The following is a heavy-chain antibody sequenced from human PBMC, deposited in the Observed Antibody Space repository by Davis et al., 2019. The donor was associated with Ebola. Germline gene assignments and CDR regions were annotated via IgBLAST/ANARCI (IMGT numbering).Heavy chain of an antibody. V-gene: IGHV1-18*04. CDR1: GYTFTSYG. J-gene: IGHJ4*02. CDR3: ARAQFPTTSDH. CDR2: INPHNGNT. Sequence: ASVKVSCKASGYTFTSYGITWVRQAPGQGLEWMGWINPHNGNTNYAQNVQGRVTMTTDTSTSTAYMEVGSLKSDDTAVYYCARAQFPTTSDHWGQGTLVTVSS. D-gene: IGHD1-1*01.